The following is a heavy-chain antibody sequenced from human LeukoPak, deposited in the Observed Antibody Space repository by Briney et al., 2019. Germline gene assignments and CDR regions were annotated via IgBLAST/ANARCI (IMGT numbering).Heavy chain of an antibody. Sequence: GGSLRLSCAASAFTFSDYSMNWVRQAPGKGLEWVASISSSSPYIYYTDSVKGRFTISRDNAKNSLYLQMNSLRAEDTAVYYCARLYSRVGPFDYWGQGTLVTVSS. CDR1: AFTFSDYS. CDR3: ARLYSRVGPFDY. V-gene: IGHV3-21*01. D-gene: IGHD5-18*01. J-gene: IGHJ4*02. CDR2: ISSSSPYI.